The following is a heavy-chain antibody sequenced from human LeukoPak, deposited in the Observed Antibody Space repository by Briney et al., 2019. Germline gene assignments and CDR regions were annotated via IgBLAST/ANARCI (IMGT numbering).Heavy chain of an antibody. V-gene: IGHV1-18*01. CDR3: ARDLWNFYDDSGYNRDFDS. CDR2: VGTYGGDT. J-gene: IGHJ5*01. D-gene: IGHD3-22*01. Sequence: ASVKVSCKATSRISWVRQAPGQGLEWMGWVGTYGGDTYYAQKFQGRITMTTDTSTSTVYMELRNLRSDDTAVYYCARDLWNFYDDSGYNRDFDSWGQGTLVTVSS. CDR1: TSR.